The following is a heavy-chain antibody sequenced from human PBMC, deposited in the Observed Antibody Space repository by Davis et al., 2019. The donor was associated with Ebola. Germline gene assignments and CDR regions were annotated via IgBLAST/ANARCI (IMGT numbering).Heavy chain of an antibody. V-gene: IGHV3-21*01. CDR3: VRDGISATDY. CDR1: GFTFSSYS. CDR2: ISSSSSYI. J-gene: IGHJ4*02. D-gene: IGHD1-26*01. Sequence: GESLKISCAASGFTFSSYSMNWVRQAPGKGLEWVSSISSSSSYIYYADSVKGRFTISRDNAKNSLYLQMNSLRDEDTAVYYCVRDGISATDYWGQGTLVTVSS.